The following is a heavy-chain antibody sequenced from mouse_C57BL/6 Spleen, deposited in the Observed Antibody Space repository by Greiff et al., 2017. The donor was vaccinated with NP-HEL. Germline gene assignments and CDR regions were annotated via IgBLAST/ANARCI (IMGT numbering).Heavy chain of an antibody. D-gene: IGHD1-1*01. CDR1: GYTFTSYW. V-gene: IGHV1-52*01. J-gene: IGHJ1*03. CDR2: IDPSDSET. CDR3: AYYYGSSYGYFDV. Sequence: QVQLQQSGAELVRPGSSVKLSCKASGYTFTSYWMHWVKQRPIQGLEWIGNIDPSDSETHYNQKFKDKATLTVDKSSSTAYMQLSSLTSEDSAVYYCAYYYGSSYGYFDVWGTGTTVTVSS.